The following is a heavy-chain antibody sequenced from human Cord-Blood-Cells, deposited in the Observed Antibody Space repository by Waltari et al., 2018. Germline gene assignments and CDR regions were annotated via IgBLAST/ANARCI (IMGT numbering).Heavy chain of an antibody. V-gene: IGHV4-34*01. Sequence: QLQLQQWGAGLLKPSETLSLTCAVYGGSFSGYSWSWIRQPPGKGLEWIGEINHSGSTNYNPSLKSRVTISVDTSKNQFSLKLSSVTAADTAVYYCARGLKGGSYYFDYWGQGTLVTVSS. J-gene: IGHJ4*02. D-gene: IGHD1-26*01. CDR2: INHSGST. CDR1: GGSFSGYS. CDR3: ARGLKGGSYYFDY.